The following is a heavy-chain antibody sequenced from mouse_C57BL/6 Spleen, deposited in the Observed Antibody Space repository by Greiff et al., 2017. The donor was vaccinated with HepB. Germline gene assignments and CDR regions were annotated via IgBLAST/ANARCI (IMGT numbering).Heavy chain of an antibody. CDR2: IYPGNSDT. V-gene: IGHV1-5*01. CDR3: TRSPITTVRYYFDY. Sequence: VQLQQSGTVLARPGASVKMSCKTSGYTFTSYWMHWVKQRPGQGLEWIGAIYPGNSDTSYNQKFKGKAKLTAVTSASTAYMELSSLTNEDSAVYYCTRSPITTVRYYFDYWGQGTTLTVSS. CDR1: GYTFTSYW. D-gene: IGHD1-1*01. J-gene: IGHJ2*01.